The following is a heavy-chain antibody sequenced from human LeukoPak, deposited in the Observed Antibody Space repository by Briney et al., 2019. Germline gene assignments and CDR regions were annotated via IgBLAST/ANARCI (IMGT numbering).Heavy chain of an antibody. CDR3: AKSTYYSSGWNFDY. CDR2: IFYSGST. J-gene: IGHJ4*02. CDR1: SGSISTSNYY. Sequence: SETLSLTCTVSSGSISTSNYYWGWVRQPPGKALEWIGNIFYSGSTYYSPSLKSRVTISLDTSRNQSSLKLNSVTAADTAVYYCAKSTYYSSGWNFDYWGQGTLVTVSS. V-gene: IGHV4-39*07. D-gene: IGHD6-19*01.